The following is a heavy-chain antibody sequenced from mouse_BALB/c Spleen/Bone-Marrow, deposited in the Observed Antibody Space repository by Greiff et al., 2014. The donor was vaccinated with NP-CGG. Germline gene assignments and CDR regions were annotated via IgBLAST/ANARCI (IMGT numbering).Heavy chain of an antibody. V-gene: IGHV14-3*02. D-gene: IGHD2-2*01. CDR1: GFNIKDTY. CDR3: ASYGYGYYFDY. CDR2: IDPANGNT. J-gene: IGHJ2*01. Sequence: VQLQQSGAELVKPGASVKLSCTASGFNIKDTYMHWVKQRPEQGLEWIGRIDPANGNTKYDPKLQGKATLTADTSSNTAYLQLSSLTSKDTSDYYCASYGYGYYFDYWGQGTTLTVSS.